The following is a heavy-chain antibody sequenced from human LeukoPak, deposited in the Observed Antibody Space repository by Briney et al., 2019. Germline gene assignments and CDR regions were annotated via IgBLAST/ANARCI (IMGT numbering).Heavy chain of an antibody. CDR2: ISYDGSNK. CDR3: ARDSQDRLSRVDFWSGYPYY. D-gene: IGHD3-3*01. CDR1: GFTFSSYA. Sequence: PGRSLRLSCAASGFTFSSYAMHWVRQAPGKGLEWVAVISYDGSNKYYADSVKGRFTISRDNSKNTLYLQMNSLRAEDTAVYYCARDSQDRLSRVDFWSGYPYYWGQGTLVTVSS. J-gene: IGHJ4*02. V-gene: IGHV3-30-3*01.